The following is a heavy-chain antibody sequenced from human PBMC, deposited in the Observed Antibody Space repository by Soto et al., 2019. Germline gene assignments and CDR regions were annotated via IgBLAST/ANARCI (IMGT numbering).Heavy chain of an antibody. Sequence: QVQLQESGPGLVKPSQTLSLTCTVSGGSISSGGYYWSWIRQHPGKGLEWIGYIYYSGSTYYNPSLKSRVNISVDTSKNQFSLKLSSVTAADTVVYYCARERDYDILTGHTGLYYFDYWGQGTLVTVSS. V-gene: IGHV4-31*03. CDR3: ARERDYDILTGHTGLYYFDY. J-gene: IGHJ4*02. D-gene: IGHD3-9*01. CDR2: IYYSGST. CDR1: GGSISSGGYY.